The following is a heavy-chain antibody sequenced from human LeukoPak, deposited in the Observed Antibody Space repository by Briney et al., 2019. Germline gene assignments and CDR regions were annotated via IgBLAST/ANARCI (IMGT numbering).Heavy chain of an antibody. D-gene: IGHD3-10*01. V-gene: IGHV3-30*09. J-gene: IGHJ6*02. CDR1: GFTFSDYA. CDR3: ARDHWEFYYASGSYYTPAPFYGMDV. Sequence: PGGSLRLSCAASGFTFSDYAVHWVRQAPGKGLEWVAVISYDGSHKYFADSVKGRFAISRDNSQNMLYLQMNSLRAEDTAVYYCARDHWEFYYASGSYYTPAPFYGMDVWGQGTTVTVSS. CDR2: ISYDGSHK.